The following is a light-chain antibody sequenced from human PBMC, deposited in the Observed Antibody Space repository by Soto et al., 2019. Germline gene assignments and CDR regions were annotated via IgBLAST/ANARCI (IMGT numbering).Light chain of an antibody. CDR1: SSDVGAYNS. CDR2: EVN. CDR3: NSHGGSNNFWV. J-gene: IGLJ3*02. Sequence: QSVLTQPPSASGSPGQSVTISCTGTSSDVGAYNSVSWYQQHPGKAPRLMIYEVNKRPSGVPDRFSGSKSVNMASLTVSGLHAEDEADYYCNSHGGSNNFWVFGGGTKVTVL. V-gene: IGLV2-8*01.